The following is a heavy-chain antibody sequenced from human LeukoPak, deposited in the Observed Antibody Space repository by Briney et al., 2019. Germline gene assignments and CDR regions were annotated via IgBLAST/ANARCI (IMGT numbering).Heavy chain of an antibody. J-gene: IGHJ4*02. CDR1: GGSISSYY. CDR2: IYYSGST. V-gene: IGHV4-59*01. CDR3: ARVCREYYFDY. Sequence: PSETLSLTCTVSGGSISSYYWSWIRHPPGKGLEWIGYIYYSGSTNYNPSLKSRVTISVDTSKSQFFLKLSSVTAADTAVYYCARVCREYYFDYWGQGKLVTVSS. D-gene: IGHD3-10*01.